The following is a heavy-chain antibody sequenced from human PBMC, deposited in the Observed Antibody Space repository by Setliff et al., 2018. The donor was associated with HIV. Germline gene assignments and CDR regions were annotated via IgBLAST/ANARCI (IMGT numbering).Heavy chain of an antibody. CDR2: MYYRGTT. J-gene: IGHJ3*02. CDR3: ARRERYYDILTGRVFDGFDI. Sequence: PSETLSLTCTVSGGSIVSSSYYWGWIRQPPGKGLEWIGTMYYRGTTYNNPSLKSRVTFSADTSKNQFSLNLNSVTAADTAVYYCARRERYYDILTGRVFDGFDIWGQGTMVTVSS. V-gene: IGHV4-39*01. D-gene: IGHD3-9*01. CDR1: GGSIVSSSYY.